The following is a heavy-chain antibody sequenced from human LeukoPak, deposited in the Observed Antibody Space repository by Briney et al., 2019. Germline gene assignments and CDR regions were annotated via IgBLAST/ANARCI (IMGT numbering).Heavy chain of an antibody. D-gene: IGHD2-15*01. CDR2: INHSGST. V-gene: IGHV4-34*01. CDR1: GGSFSGYY. J-gene: IGHJ3*02. CDR3: ARSYCGGGSCGAFDI. Sequence: PSETLSLTCAVYGGSFSGYYWSWIRQPPGKGLEWIGEINHSGSTNYNPSLKSRVTISVDTSKNQFSLKLSSVTAADTAVYYCARSYCGGGSCGAFDIWGQGTMVTVSS.